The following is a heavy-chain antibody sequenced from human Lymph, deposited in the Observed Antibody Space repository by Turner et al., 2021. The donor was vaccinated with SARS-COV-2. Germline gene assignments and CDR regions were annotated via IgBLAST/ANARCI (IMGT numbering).Heavy chain of an antibody. V-gene: IGHV4-4*02. CDR1: GGSISSSNW. CDR2: IYHSGST. D-gene: IGHD2-15*01. J-gene: IGHJ4*02. CDR3: ATKYCSGGSCSYFDY. Sequence: QVQLQESGPGLVKPSGTLSLTCAVSGGSISSSNWWNWVRQPPATGLEWIGEIYHSGSTNYNPSLKSRVTISVDKSKNQFSLRLSSVTAADTAVYYCATKYCSGGSCSYFDYWGQGTLVTVSS.